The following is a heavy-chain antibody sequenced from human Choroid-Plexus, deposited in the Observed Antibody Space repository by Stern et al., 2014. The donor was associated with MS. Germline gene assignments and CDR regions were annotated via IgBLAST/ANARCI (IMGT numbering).Heavy chain of an antibody. CDR2: ISYDGSK. J-gene: IGHJ4*02. V-gene: IGHV3-30*18. D-gene: IGHD2/OR15-2a*01. Sequence: VQLVESGGGVVQPGRPLRLSCAASGFSFSSFGMHWVRQAPGKVLEWVAVISYDGSKDYEDSVKGRFAISRDNSKNTLYLQMNSLRAEDTAVYYCAKDRQYLTFFFDFWGQGSLVTVSS. CDR1: GFSFSSFG. CDR3: AKDRQYLTFFFDF.